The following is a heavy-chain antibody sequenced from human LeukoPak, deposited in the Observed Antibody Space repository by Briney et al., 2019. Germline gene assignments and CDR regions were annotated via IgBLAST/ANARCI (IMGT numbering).Heavy chain of an antibody. V-gene: IGHV5-51*01. CDR3: ARQRPGYINDAFDL. CDR1: GYSFSNEW. D-gene: IGHD5-24*01. J-gene: IGHJ3*01. Sequence: GESLKISCKASGYSFSNEWIGWVRQVPGKGLEWMGIIYPGDSDTRYSPSLQGQVTISADKSINTAFLQWSSLGASDTAIYFCARQRPGYINDAFDLWGQGTRVTVSS. CDR2: IYPGDSDT.